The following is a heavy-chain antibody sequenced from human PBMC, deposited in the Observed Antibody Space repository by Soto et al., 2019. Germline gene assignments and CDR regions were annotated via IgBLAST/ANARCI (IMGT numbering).Heavy chain of an antibody. CDR3: ARDLLWELPGDAFDI. CDR2: IWYDGSNK. D-gene: IGHD1-26*01. Sequence: QVQLVESGGGVVQPGRSLRLSCAASGFTFSSYGMHWVRQAPGKGLEWVAVIWYDGSNKYYADSVKGRFTISRDNSKNTLYLQMNSLRAEDTAVYYCARDLLWELPGDAFDIWGQGTMVTVSS. V-gene: IGHV3-33*01. CDR1: GFTFSSYG. J-gene: IGHJ3*02.